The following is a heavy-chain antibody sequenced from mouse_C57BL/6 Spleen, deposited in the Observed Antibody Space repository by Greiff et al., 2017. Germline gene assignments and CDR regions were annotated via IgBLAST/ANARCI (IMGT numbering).Heavy chain of an antibody. CDR3: AEGGSSLSFAY. CDR2: IYPGDGDT. V-gene: IGHV1-82*01. J-gene: IGHJ3*01. CDR1: GYAFSSSW. D-gene: IGHD1-1*01. Sequence: VQLQQSGPELVKPGASVKISCKASGYAFSSSWMNWVKQRPGKGLEWIGRIYPGDGDTNYNGKFKGRATLTADKSSSTAYMQLRSLTSEDSSVYFCAEGGSSLSFAYWGQGTLVTVSA.